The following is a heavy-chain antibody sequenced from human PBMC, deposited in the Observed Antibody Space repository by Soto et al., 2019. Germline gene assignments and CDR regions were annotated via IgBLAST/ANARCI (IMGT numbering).Heavy chain of an antibody. CDR2: INHSGST. CDR1: GGSFSGYY. CDR3: ARLGTTYIVGDDAFDI. V-gene: IGHV4-34*01. D-gene: IGHD1-26*01. J-gene: IGHJ3*02. Sequence: SETLSLTCAVYGGSFSGYYWSWIRQPPGKGLEWIGEINHSGSTNYNPSLKSRVTISVDTSKNQFSLKLSSVTAADTAVYYCARLGTTYIVGDDAFDIWGQGTMVTVSS.